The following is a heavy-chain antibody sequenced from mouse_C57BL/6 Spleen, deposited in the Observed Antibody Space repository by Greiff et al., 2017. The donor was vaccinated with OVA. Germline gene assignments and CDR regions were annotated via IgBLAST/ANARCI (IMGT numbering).Heavy chain of an antibody. Sequence: EVNVVESGGGLVQSGRSLRLSCATSGFTFSDFYMEWVRQAPGKGLEWIAASRNKANDYTTEYSASVKGRFIVSRDTSQSILYLQMNALRAEDTAIYYCARDVIYYDYGYFDVWGTGTTVTVSS. CDR1: GFTFSDFY. CDR2: SRNKANDYTT. D-gene: IGHD2-4*01. V-gene: IGHV7-1*01. J-gene: IGHJ1*03. CDR3: ARDVIYYDYGYFDV.